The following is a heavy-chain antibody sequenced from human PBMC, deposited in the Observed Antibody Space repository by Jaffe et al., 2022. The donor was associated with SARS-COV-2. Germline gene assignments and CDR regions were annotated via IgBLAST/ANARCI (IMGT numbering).Heavy chain of an antibody. Sequence: EVQLVESGGGLVQPGGSLRLSCAASGFTFSSYWMSWVRQAPGKGLEWVANIKQDGSEKYYVDSVKGRFTISRDNAKNSLYLQMNSLRAEDTAVYYCAREPPRVGTKRDAFDIWGQGTMVTVSS. CDR2: IKQDGSEK. D-gene: IGHD1-1*01. CDR1: GFTFSSYW. V-gene: IGHV3-7*01. J-gene: IGHJ3*02. CDR3: AREPPRVGTKRDAFDI.